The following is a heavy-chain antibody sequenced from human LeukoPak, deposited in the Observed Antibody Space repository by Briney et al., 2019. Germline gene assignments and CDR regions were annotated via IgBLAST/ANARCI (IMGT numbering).Heavy chain of an antibody. CDR2: IYSGGTT. Sequence: PGGPLRLSCAASGFTVSSNYMSWVRQAPGKGLEWVSVIYSGGTTYYADSVKGRFTISRDNSKNTLYLQMNSLRAEDTAVYYCAKEGSNGDFDYWGQGTLVTVSS. CDR3: AKEGSNGDFDY. CDR1: GFTVSSNY. J-gene: IGHJ4*02. D-gene: IGHD1-26*01. V-gene: IGHV3-66*01.